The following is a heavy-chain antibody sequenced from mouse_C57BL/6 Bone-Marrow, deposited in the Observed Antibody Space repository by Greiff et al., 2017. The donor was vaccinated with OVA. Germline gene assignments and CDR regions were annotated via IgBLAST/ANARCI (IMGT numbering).Heavy chain of an antibody. CDR2: ISDGGSYT. CDR1: GFTFSSYA. J-gene: IGHJ3*01. D-gene: IGHD2-4*01. Sequence: EVKLMESGGGLVKPGGSLKLSCAASGFTFSSYAMSWVRQTPEKRLEWVATISDGGSYTCYPDNVKGRFTISRDNAKNNLYLQMSHLKSEDTAMYYCARDEDYDYFLFAYWGQGTLVTVSA. V-gene: IGHV5-4*01. CDR3: ARDEDYDYFLFAY.